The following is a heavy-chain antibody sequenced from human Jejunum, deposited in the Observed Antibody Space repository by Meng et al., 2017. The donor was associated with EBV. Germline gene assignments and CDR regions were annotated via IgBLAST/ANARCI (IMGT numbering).Heavy chain of an antibody. D-gene: IGHD3-22*01. CDR3: ARTYYYDSSGYAPFDY. V-gene: IGHV4-39*07. Sequence: KESGTGLVKPSETLPLTCTVSGGSISSSGYYWGWVRQPPGKGLEWIGTIYYSGSTYYNPSLKSRVTISVDTSKNQFSLKLSSVTAADTAVYYCARTYYYDSSGYAPFDYWGQGTLVTVSS. CDR2: IYYSGST. CDR1: GGSISSSGYY. J-gene: IGHJ4*02.